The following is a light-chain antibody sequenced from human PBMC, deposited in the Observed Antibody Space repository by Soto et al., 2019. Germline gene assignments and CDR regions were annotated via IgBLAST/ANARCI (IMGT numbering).Light chain of an antibody. J-gene: IGLJ2*01. Sequence: QSVLTQPPSASGTPGQRVTISCSGSTSNIGLNTVNWYQQLPGTAPKLLTYSDNQRPAGVPDRFSGSRSGISASLAISGLQSEDEADYYCAAWDGSLNGPVFGGGTKVTVL. CDR2: SDN. CDR1: TSNIGLNT. V-gene: IGLV1-44*01. CDR3: AAWDGSLNGPV.